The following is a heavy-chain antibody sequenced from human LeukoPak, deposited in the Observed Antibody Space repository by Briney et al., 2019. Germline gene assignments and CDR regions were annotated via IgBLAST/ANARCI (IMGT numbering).Heavy chain of an antibody. CDR2: ISGSGAST. J-gene: IGHJ4*02. D-gene: IGHD3-10*01. CDR1: GFTFSCYA. CDR3: AKDLYYGSGSCFDY. Sequence: SGGSRRLSCAASGFTFSCYAMSWVRQAPGKGLEWVSAISGSGASTHYAASVKGRFTISRDNSKNTLYLQMNSLRAEETAAYYCAKDLYYGSGSCFDYWGQGTLVTVSS. V-gene: IGHV3-23*01.